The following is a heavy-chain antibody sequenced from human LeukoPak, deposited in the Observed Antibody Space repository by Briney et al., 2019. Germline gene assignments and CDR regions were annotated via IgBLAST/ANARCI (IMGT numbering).Heavy chain of an antibody. V-gene: IGHV4-4*07. CDR3: ARDPRIHGWFDP. D-gene: IGHD2-21*01. Sequence: PSETLSLTCTVSGGSISSYYWSWLRQPAGKGLEWIGRIYTSGSTNYNPSLKSRVTVSVDTSKNQFSLKLSSVTAADTAVYYCARDPRIHGWFDPWGQGTLVTVSS. CDR1: GGSISSYY. J-gene: IGHJ5*02. CDR2: IYTSGST.